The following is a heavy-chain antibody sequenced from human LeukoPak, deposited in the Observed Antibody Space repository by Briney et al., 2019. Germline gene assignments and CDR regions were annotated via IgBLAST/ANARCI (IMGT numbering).Heavy chain of an antibody. J-gene: IGHJ3*02. CDR1: GFTLSSYG. D-gene: IGHD3-10*01. V-gene: IGHV3-30*02. CDR3: ARRLGVREENDAFDI. Sequence: GGSLRLSCAASGFTLSSYGMHWVRQAPGKGLEWVAFIRYDGSNKYYADSVKGRFTISRDNSKNTLYLQMNSLRAEDTAVYYCARRLGVREENDAFDIWGQGTMVTVSS. CDR2: IRYDGSNK.